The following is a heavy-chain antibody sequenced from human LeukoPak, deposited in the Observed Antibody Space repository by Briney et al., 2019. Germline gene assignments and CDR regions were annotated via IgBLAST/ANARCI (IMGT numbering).Heavy chain of an antibody. CDR2: ISYSGTTI. V-gene: IGHV3-48*03. J-gene: IGHJ4*02. D-gene: IGHD6-25*01. Sequence: GGSLRLSCAASRFTFSSYEMNWVRQAPGKGLEWVSYISYSGTTIYYADSVKGRFTISRDNAKNSVYLQMNSLRAEDTAVYYCAREAANFDYWGQGTLVTVSS. CDR3: AREAANFDY. CDR1: RFTFSSYE.